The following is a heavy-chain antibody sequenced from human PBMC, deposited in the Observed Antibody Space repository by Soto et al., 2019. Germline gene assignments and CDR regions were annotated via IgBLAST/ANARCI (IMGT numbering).Heavy chain of an antibody. D-gene: IGHD3-16*01. CDR1: GFTFSTYW. V-gene: IGHV3-7*03. CDR3: AGRGGHDYNY. Sequence: EVQLLGSGGGLVQPGGSLRLSCVGSGFTFSTYWMNWVRQAPGMGLEWVANIIPEGAVGTYVDAVKGRFTTSRDNARNSLFLQMNSLKVDETAVYYCAGRGGHDYNYWGQGTVVTVS. J-gene: IGHJ4*02. CDR2: IIPEGAVG.